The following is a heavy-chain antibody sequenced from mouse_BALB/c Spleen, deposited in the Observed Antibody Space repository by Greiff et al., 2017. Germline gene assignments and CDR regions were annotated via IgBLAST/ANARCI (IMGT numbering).Heavy chain of an antibody. CDR2: IYPGDGDT. V-gene: IGHV1-80*01. CDR3: ARPLYDYDGGGYAMDY. J-gene: IGHJ4*01. CDR1: GYAFSSYW. Sequence: SGAELVRPGSSVKISCKASGYAFSSYWMNWVKQRPGQGLEWIGQIYPGDGDTNYNGKFKGKATLTADKSSSTAYMQLSSLTSEDSAVYFCARPLYDYDGGGYAMDYWGQGTSVTVSS. D-gene: IGHD2-4*01.